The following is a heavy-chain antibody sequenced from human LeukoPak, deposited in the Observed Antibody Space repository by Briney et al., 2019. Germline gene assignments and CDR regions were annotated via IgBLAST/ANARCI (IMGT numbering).Heavy chain of an antibody. CDR3: ARGGGGYSYGTYYFDY. V-gene: IGHV3-72*01. J-gene: IGHJ4*02. Sequence: GGSLRLSCAASGFTFNDHYMDWVRQAPGKGLEWVGRTRNKANSYTTEYAASVKGRFTISRDDSKNSLYLQMNSLKTEDTAVYYCARGGGGYSYGTYYFDYWGQGTLVTVSS. CDR1: GFTFNDHY. CDR2: TRNKANSYTT. D-gene: IGHD5-18*01.